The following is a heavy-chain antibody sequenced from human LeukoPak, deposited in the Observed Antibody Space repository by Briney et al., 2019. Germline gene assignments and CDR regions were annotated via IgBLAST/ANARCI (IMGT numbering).Heavy chain of an antibody. J-gene: IGHJ3*02. Sequence: TSETLSLTCTVSGGSISSYYWGWIRQPAGKGLEWIGRIYTSGSTNYNPSLKSRVTMSVDTSKNQFSLKLRSVTAADTAVYYCAREMYLGSGSYYNEAFDIWGQGTMVTVSS. CDR2: IYTSGST. V-gene: IGHV4-4*07. D-gene: IGHD3-10*01. CDR3: AREMYLGSGSYYNEAFDI. CDR1: GGSISSYY.